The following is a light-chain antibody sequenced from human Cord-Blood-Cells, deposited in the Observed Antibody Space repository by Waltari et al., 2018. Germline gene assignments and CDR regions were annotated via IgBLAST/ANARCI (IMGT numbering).Light chain of an antibody. J-gene: IGKJ4*01. CDR2: AAS. Sequence: DIQMTQSPSSLSASVGDRVPITCRASQSISSYLNWYQQKPGKAPKLLIYAASSLQSGVPSRFRGSGSGTDFTLTISSLQPEDFATYYCQQSYSTPLTFGGGTKVEIK. V-gene: IGKV1-39*01. CDR3: QQSYSTPLT. CDR1: QSISSY.